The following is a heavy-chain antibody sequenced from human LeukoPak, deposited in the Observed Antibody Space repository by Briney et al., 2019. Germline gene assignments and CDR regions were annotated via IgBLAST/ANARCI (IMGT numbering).Heavy chain of an antibody. V-gene: IGHV3-30*02. CDR2: IRYTASDK. Sequence: GGSLRLSCAASGFTFSYYGMHWVRQPPGKGLEWMAFIRYTASDKYYADSVKGRFTISRDNAKNSLYLQMNSLRAEDTAVYYCARDGPRSSSTLVEVPANGLDSWGQGTLVTVSS. CDR1: GFTFSYYG. D-gene: IGHD2-15*01. J-gene: IGHJ5*01. CDR3: ARDGPRSSSTLVEVPANGLDS.